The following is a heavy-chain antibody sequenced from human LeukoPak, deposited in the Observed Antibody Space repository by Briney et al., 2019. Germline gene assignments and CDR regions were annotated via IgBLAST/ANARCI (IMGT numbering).Heavy chain of an antibody. J-gene: IGHJ6*03. Sequence: SVKVSCKASGGTFSSYAISWVRQALGQGLEWMGGIIPVFGTANYAQKFQGRVTITTDESTSTAYMELSSLRSEDTAVYYCARGDKLTRGPDYYYMDVWGKGTTVTVSS. D-gene: IGHD4-23*01. CDR3: ARGDKLTRGPDYYYMDV. V-gene: IGHV1-69*05. CDR2: IIPVFGTA. CDR1: GGTFSSYA.